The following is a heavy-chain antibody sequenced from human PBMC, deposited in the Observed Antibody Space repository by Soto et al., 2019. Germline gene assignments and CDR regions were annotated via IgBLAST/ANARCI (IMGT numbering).Heavy chain of an antibody. D-gene: IGHD3-9*01. CDR1: GGTFSSYA. CDR2: IIPIFGTA. V-gene: IGHV1-69*06. J-gene: IGHJ5*02. CDR3: ASFRDYDILTGYLKFDP. Sequence: GASVKVSCKASGGTFSSYAISWVRQAPGQGLEWMGGIIPIFGTANYAQKFQGRVTITADKSTSTAYMELSSLRSEDTAVYYCASFRDYDILTGYLKFDPWGQGTLVTV.